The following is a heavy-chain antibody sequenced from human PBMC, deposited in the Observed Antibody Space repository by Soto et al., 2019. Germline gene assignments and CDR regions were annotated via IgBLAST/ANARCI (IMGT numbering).Heavy chain of an antibody. V-gene: IGHV3-30*18. CDR3: AKLRSSTWTQYAFDI. J-gene: IGHJ3*02. CDR2: ISYDGSNK. CDR1: GFTFSSYG. Sequence: GGSLRLSCAASGFTFSSYGMHWVRQAPGKGLEWVAIISYDGSNKYYGDSVKGRFTISRDNSKNTLYLQMNSLRAEDTAVYYCAKLRSSTWTQYAFDIWGHGTMVTVS. D-gene: IGHD6-13*01.